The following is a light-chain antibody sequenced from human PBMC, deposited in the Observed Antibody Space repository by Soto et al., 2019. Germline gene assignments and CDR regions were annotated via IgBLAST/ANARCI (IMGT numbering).Light chain of an antibody. CDR1: SSNIGSNF. CDR3: AAWDGSLKGWV. V-gene: IGLV1-47*01. CDR2: RNH. Sequence: QSVLTQPPSASGTPGQGVTFSCSGSSSNIGSNFVYRYQHLPGKAPKLLIYRNHQRPSGVPDRLSGSKSGTSASLAISGLRSEDEADYYCAAWDGSLKGWVFGGGTKLTVL. J-gene: IGLJ3*02.